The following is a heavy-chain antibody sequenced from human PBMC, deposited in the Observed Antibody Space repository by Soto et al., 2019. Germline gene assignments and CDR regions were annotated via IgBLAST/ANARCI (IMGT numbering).Heavy chain of an antibody. CDR2: INPSGGST. V-gene: IGHV1-46*01. D-gene: IGHD1-26*01. CDR1: GYTFTSYY. CDR3: AREVGVTTTGSPDAFDI. Sequence: GASVKVSCKASGYTFTSYYMHWVRQAPGQGLEWMGIINPSGGSTSYAQKFQGRVTMTRDTSTSTVYMELGSLRSEDTAVYYCAREVGVTTTGSPDAFDIWGQGTMVTVSS. J-gene: IGHJ3*02.